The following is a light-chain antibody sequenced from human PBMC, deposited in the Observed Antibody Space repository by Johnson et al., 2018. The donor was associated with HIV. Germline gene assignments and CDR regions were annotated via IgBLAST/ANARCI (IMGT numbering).Light chain of an antibody. V-gene: IGLV1-51*02. J-gene: IGLJ1*01. CDR2: ENN. CDR1: SSNIGNNY. Sequence: QSVLTQPPSVSAAPGQKVTIFCSGSSSNIGNNYVSWYQQVPGTAPKLLIYENNKRPSGIPGRFSGSKSGPSATLGITGLQTGDEADYYCGTWDSSLTSYVFGAGTKVTVL. CDR3: GTWDSSLTSYV.